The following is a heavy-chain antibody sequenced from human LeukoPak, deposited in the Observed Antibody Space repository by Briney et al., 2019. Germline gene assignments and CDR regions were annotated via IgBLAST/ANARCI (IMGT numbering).Heavy chain of an antibody. Sequence: SETLSLTCAVYGGSFSGYYWSWIRQPPGKGLEWIGEINHSGSTNYNSSLKSRVTISVDTSKNQFSLKLSSVTAADTAVYYCARGVTGVRGVIITPAYGMDVWGQGTTVTVSS. V-gene: IGHV4-34*01. D-gene: IGHD3-10*01. J-gene: IGHJ6*02. CDR1: GGSFSGYY. CDR3: ARGVTGVRGVIITPAYGMDV. CDR2: INHSGST.